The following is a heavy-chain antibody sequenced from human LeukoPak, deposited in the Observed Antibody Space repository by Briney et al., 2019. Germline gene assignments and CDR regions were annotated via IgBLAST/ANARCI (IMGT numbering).Heavy chain of an antibody. CDR1: GGSFSGYY. V-gene: IGHV4-34*01. J-gene: IGHJ4*02. D-gene: IGHD2-21*02. CDR3: ARDSQTGDLDY. CDR2: INHSGST. Sequence: PSETLSLTCAVYGGSFSGYYCGWIRQPPGKGLEWMGEINHSGSTNYNPSLKSRVTMSVDTSKNQFSLKLSSVTAADTAVYYCARDSQTGDLDYWGQGTLVTVSS.